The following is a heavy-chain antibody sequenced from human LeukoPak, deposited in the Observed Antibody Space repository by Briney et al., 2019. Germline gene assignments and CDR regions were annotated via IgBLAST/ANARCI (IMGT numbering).Heavy chain of an antibody. V-gene: IGHV1-8*01. CDR3: ARGPPFWSGYGGFDF. CDR1: GYTFTTYD. J-gene: IGHJ4*02. CDR2: MNPNSANT. D-gene: IGHD3-3*01. Sequence: GASVQVSCKDSGYTFTTYDINWVRQATGQGLEWMGRMNPNSANTAFAQKFHGRVTLTRNTSIGTAYMELTNLTSEDTAIYYCARGPPFWSGYGGFDFWGQGTLVTVSS.